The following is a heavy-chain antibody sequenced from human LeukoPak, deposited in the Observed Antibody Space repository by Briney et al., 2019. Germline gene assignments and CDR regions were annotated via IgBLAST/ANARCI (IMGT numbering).Heavy chain of an antibody. CDR2: ISGSGGST. V-gene: IGHV3-23*01. Sequence: PGGSLRLSCAASGFTFSSYGMHWVRQAPGKGLEWVSAISGSGGSTYYADSVKGRFTISRDNSKNTLYLQMNSLRAEDTAVYYCAKDPRDYDILTGYYGGLDYWGQGTLVTVSS. D-gene: IGHD3-9*01. CDR3: AKDPRDYDILTGYYGGLDY. CDR1: GFTFSSYG. J-gene: IGHJ4*02.